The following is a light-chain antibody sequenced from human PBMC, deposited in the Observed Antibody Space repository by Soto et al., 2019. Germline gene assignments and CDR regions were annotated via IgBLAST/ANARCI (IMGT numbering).Light chain of an antibody. Sequence: QSVLTQPASVSGSPGQSITISCTGTSSDVGDYNYVSWYQQHPGKAPKLMIYEVSNRPSGVSNRFSGSKSGNTASLTISGLQAEDEADYYCSSYTSSSTGVFGGGTKVTVL. CDR1: SSDVGDYNY. CDR3: SSYTSSSTGV. CDR2: EVS. J-gene: IGLJ3*02. V-gene: IGLV2-14*01.